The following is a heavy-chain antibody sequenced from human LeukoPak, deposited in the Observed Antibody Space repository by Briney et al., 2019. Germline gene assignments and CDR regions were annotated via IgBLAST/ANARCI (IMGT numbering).Heavy chain of an antibody. J-gene: IGHJ4*02. V-gene: IGHV4-61*02. CDR2: IYTSGST. Sequence: SETLSLTCTVSGGSISSGSYYWSWIRQPAGKGLEWIGRIYTSGSTNYNPSLKSRVTISVDTSKNQFSLKLSSVTAADTAVYYCARHITFGGVIVLFDYWGQGTLVTVSS. D-gene: IGHD3-16*02. CDR1: GGSISSGSYY. CDR3: ARHITFGGVIVLFDY.